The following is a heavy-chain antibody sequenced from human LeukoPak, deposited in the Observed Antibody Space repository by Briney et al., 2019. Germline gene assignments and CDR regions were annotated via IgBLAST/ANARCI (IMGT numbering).Heavy chain of an antibody. Sequence: SETLSLTCTVSGGSISSYYWSWIRQPPGKGLEWIGYIYYSGSTNYNPSLKSRVTISVETSKNEFSLKLRSVTAADTAVYYCARLRGPNCSGGSCYDYWGQGTLVTVSS. D-gene: IGHD2-15*01. J-gene: IGHJ4*02. CDR1: GGSISSYY. CDR3: ARLRGPNCSGGSCYDY. V-gene: IGHV4-59*01. CDR2: IYYSGST.